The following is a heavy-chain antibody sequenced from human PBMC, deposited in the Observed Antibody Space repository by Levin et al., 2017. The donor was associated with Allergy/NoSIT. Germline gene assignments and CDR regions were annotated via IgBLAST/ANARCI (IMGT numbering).Heavy chain of an antibody. CDR1: GILFSSYD. CDR2: ISAGGNYI. J-gene: IGHJ6*02. CDR3: ASWAMYHYDRSAFDYFYYAMDV. D-gene: IGHD3-22*01. V-gene: IGHV3-21*01. Sequence: GASVKVSCAASGILFSSYDMNWVRQAPGKGLEWVLSISAGGNYIYYADSVKGRFTISRDNAKNSLFLQMNSLRAEDTAVYYCASWAMYHYDRSAFDYFYYAMDVWGQGTTVTVSS.